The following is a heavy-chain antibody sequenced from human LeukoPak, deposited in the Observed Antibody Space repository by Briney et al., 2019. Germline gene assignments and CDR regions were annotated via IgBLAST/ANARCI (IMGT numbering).Heavy chain of an antibody. CDR2: ISSSGRYI. CDR1: GFPFSSYS. CDR3: ARGDCTTTSCYLFDY. D-gene: IGHD2-2*01. J-gene: IGHJ4*02. V-gene: IGHV3-21*01. Sequence: GGSLRLSCAASGFPFSSYSMNWVRQAPGKGLEWVSSISSSGRYIYYADSVKGRFTISRDNAKNSLYLQMNSLRAEDTALYYCARGDCTTTSCYLFDYWGQGTLVTVSS.